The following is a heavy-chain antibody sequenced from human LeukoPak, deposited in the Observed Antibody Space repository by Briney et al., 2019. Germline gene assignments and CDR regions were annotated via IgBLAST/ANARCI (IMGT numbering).Heavy chain of an antibody. J-gene: IGHJ4*02. CDR3: AKDRVYDYVWGSYRYFDY. CDR2: INSDGGST. V-gene: IGHV3-74*01. Sequence: GGSLRLSCAASGFTFSSYWMHWVRQAPGKGLVWVSRINSDGGSTSYADSVKGRFTISRDNAKNTLYLQMNSLRAEDTAVYYCAKDRVYDYVWGSYRYFDYWGQGTLVTVSS. D-gene: IGHD3-16*02. CDR1: GFTFSSYW.